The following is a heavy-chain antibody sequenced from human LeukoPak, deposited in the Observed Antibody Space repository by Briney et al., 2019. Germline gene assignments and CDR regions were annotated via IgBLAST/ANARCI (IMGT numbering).Heavy chain of an antibody. CDR3: AKGSPAYYCSSTSCLAFDY. Sequence: GGSLRLSCAASGLTFSSYAMSWVRQAPGKGLEWVSAISGSGGSTYYADSVKGRFTISRDNSKNMLYLQMNSLRAEDTAVYYCAKGSPAYYCSSTSCLAFDYWGQGTLVTVSS. CDR1: GLTFSSYA. CDR2: ISGSGGST. V-gene: IGHV3-23*01. D-gene: IGHD2-2*01. J-gene: IGHJ4*02.